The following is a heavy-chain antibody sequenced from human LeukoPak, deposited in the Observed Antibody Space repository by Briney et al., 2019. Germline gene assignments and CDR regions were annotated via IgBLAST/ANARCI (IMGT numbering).Heavy chain of an antibody. CDR1: GGSISSYY. D-gene: IGHD4-17*01. J-gene: IGHJ4*02. Sequence: DPSETLSLTCTVSGGSISSYYWSWIRQPPGKGLEWIGYIYYRGSTNYNPSLKSRVTISVDTSKNQFSLKLSSVTAADTAVYYCARAPHTRRNYGPLLNYFDYWGQGTLVTVSS. CDR2: IYYRGST. V-gene: IGHV4-59*01. CDR3: ARAPHTRRNYGPLLNYFDY.